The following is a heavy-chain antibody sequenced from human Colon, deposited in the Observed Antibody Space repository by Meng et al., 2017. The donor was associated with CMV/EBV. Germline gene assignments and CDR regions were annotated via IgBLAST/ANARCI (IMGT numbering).Heavy chain of an antibody. J-gene: IGHJ4*02. Sequence: GESLKISCAASGFTFSSYWMSWVRQAPGKGLEWVANIKQDGSEKYYVDSVKGRFTISRDNAKNSLYLQMNSLRAEDTAVYYCARCYSGSSYSFDYWGQGALVTVSS. V-gene: IGHV3-7*01. CDR1: GFTFSSYW. CDR2: IKQDGSEK. CDR3: ARCYSGSSYSFDY. D-gene: IGHD1-26*01.